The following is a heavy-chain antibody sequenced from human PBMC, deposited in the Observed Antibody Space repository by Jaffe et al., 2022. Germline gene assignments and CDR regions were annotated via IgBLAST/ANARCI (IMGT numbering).Heavy chain of an antibody. J-gene: IGHJ6*03. V-gene: IGHV4-34*01. CDR3: ARVISFAWGGGSSWSSDLYYYYYYMDV. Sequence: QVQLQQWGAGLLKPSETLSLTCAVYGGSFSGYYWSWIRQPPGKGLEWIGEINHSGSTNYNPSLKSRVTISVDTSKNQFSLKLSSVTAADTAVYYCARVISFAWGGGSSWSSDLYYYYYYMDVWGKGTTVTVSS. CDR1: GGSFSGYY. D-gene: IGHD6-13*01. CDR2: INHSGST.